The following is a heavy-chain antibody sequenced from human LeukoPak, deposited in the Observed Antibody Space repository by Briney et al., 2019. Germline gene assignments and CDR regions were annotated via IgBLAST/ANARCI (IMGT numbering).Heavy chain of an antibody. J-gene: IGHJ6*02. V-gene: IGHV4-61*01. D-gene: IGHD1-1*01. Sequence: PSETLSLTCTVSGGSVSSASYYWSWIRQPPGKGLEWIGYVYYSGSTNYNPSLKSRVTISVDTSKNQFSLKLTSVTAADTAVYYCARGCDWNDVDYYYGLDVWGQGTTVTVSS. CDR2: VYYSGST. CDR1: GGSVSSASYY. CDR3: ARGCDWNDVDYYYGLDV.